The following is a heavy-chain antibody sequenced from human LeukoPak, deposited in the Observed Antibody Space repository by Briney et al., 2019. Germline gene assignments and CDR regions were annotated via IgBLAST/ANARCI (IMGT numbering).Heavy chain of an antibody. V-gene: IGHV4-4*07. CDR1: GGSIKISY. Sequence: TSETLSLTCTVSGGSIKISYWSWIRQPAGKGLEWIGRIDASGSTYYNPSLKSRVTVSVDTSNNQFSLKLRSVTAADTAVYYCARDTFWSGYYGGQGTLVTVSS. CDR2: IDASGST. J-gene: IGHJ4*02. D-gene: IGHD3-3*01. CDR3: ARDTFWSGYY.